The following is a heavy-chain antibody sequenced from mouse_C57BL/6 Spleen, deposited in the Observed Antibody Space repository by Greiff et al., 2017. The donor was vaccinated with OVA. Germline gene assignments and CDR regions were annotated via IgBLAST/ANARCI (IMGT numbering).Heavy chain of an antibody. D-gene: IGHD6-1*01. J-gene: IGHJ4*01. CDR2: ISYDGSN. V-gene: IGHV3-6*01. CDR1: GYSITSGYY. CDR3: AREGASYAMDY. Sequence: EVQLQESGPGLVKPSQSLSLTCSVTGYSITSGYYWNWIRQFPGNKLEWMGYISYDGSNNYIPSLKNRISITRDTSKNQFFLKLNSVTTEDTATYYCAREGASYAMDYWGQGTSVTVSS.